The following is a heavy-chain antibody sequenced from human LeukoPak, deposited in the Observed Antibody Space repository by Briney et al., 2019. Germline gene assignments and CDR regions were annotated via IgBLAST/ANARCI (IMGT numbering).Heavy chain of an antibody. Sequence: ASVKVSCKASGYTFTXYXXHXXXXXPGXXXXXXGXINPSGGSTSYAQKFQGRVTMTRDTSTSTVYMELSSLRSKDTAVYYCARDLPDYYDSSGYDYWGQGTLVTVSS. CDR2: INPSGGST. J-gene: IGHJ4*02. CDR1: GYTFTXYX. V-gene: IGHV1-46*01. CDR3: ARDLPDYYDSSGYDY. D-gene: IGHD3-22*01.